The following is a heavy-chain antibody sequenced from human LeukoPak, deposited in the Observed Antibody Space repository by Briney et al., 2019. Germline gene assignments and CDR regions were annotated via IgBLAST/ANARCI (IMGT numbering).Heavy chain of an antibody. CDR1: GYTFTGYY. J-gene: IGHJ4*02. Sequence: SVKVSCKASGYTFTGYYMHWVRQAPGQGLEWMGGIIPIFGTANYAQKFQGRVTITADESTSTAYMELSSLRSEDTAVYYCARIPSAGYSGYDLGYWGRGTLVTVSS. CDR3: ARIPSAGYSGYDLGY. CDR2: IIPIFGTA. V-gene: IGHV1-69*13. D-gene: IGHD5-12*01.